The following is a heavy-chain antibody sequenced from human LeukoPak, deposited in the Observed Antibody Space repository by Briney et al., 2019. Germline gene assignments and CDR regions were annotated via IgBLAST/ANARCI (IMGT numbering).Heavy chain of an antibody. CDR3: ARGHYYGSGSYLDY. D-gene: IGHD3-10*01. Sequence: SETLSLTCTVSGGSISSYYWSWIRQPPGKGLEWIGYIYYSGSTNYNPSLKSRVTISVDTSKNQFSLKLSSVTAADTAVYYCARGHYYGSGSYLDYWGQGTLVTVSS. V-gene: IGHV4-59*01. CDR1: GGSISSYY. CDR2: IYYSGST. J-gene: IGHJ4*02.